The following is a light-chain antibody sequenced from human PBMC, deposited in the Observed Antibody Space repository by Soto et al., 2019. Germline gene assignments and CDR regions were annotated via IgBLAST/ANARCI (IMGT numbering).Light chain of an antibody. CDR1: QSVSIN. CDR3: QQYDDWPRT. V-gene: IGKV3-15*01. CDR2: GAS. J-gene: IGKJ1*01. Sequence: EIVLTQSPVTLSVSPGERATLSCRASQSVSINLAWFQQKPGQAPRLVIHGASTRATGIPARFSGSGSGTEFTLTISSLQSEDFAVYYCQQYDDWPRTFGQGTKVDI.